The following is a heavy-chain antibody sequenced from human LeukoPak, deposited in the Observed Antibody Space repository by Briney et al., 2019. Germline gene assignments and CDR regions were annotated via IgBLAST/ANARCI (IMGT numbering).Heavy chain of an antibody. J-gene: IGHJ4*02. CDR2: ISGSGGST. CDR1: GFTFSSYA. CDR3: AKDRITIFGVVIPYFDY. V-gene: IGHV3-23*01. Sequence: GGSLRLSCAASGFTFSSYAMSWVRQAPGKGLEWVSAISGSGGSTYYADSMKGRFAISRGNSKNTLYLQMNSLRAEDTAVYYCAKDRITIFGVVIPYFDYWGQGTLVTVSS. D-gene: IGHD3-3*01.